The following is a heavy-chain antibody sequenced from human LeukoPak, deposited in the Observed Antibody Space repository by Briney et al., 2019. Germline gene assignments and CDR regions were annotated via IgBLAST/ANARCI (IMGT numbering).Heavy chain of an antibody. V-gene: IGHV1-2*02. D-gene: IGHD2-15*01. Sequence: PGASVKVSCKASGYTFTGYYMHWVRQAPGQGLEWMGWINPNSGGTNYAQKFQGRVTMTRDTSISTAYMELSRLRSDDTAVYYCARADPPEVVVAHDGFSGAYDIWGQGTMVTVSS. CDR1: GYTFTGYY. CDR2: INPNSGGT. J-gene: IGHJ3*02. CDR3: ARADPPEVVVAHDGFSGAYDI.